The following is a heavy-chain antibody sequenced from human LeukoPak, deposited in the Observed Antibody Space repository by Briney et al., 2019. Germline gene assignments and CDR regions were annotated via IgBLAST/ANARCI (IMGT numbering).Heavy chain of an antibody. Sequence: ASVKVSCKASGYTFTGYYMHWVRQAPGQGLEWMGRINPNSGGTNYAQKFQGRVTMTRDTSISTAYMELSRLRSDDTAVYYCARDNGISSGWYNDAFDIWGQGTMVTVSS. V-gene: IGHV1-2*06. D-gene: IGHD6-19*01. J-gene: IGHJ3*02. CDR1: GYTFTGYY. CDR3: ARDNGISSGWYNDAFDI. CDR2: INPNSGGT.